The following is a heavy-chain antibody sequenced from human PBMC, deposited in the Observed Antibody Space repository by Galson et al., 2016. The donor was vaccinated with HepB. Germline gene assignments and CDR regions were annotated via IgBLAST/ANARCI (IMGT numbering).Heavy chain of an antibody. V-gene: IGHV1-69*06. CDR1: GGTFSSYA. J-gene: IGHJ6*03. Sequence: SVKVSCKASGGTFSSYAISWVRQAPGQGLEWMGGIIPLFDTANYAQKFQGRVTITADKSTSTAYMEVSSLRSEDTAVYYCAGQPAASEYYYMDVWGKGTTVTVSS. CDR3: AGQPAASEYYYMDV. D-gene: IGHD2-2*01. CDR2: IIPLFDTA.